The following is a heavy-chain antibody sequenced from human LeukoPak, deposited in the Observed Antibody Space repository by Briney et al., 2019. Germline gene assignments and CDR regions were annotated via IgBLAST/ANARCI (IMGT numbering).Heavy chain of an antibody. D-gene: IGHD6-13*01. Sequence: QTGGSLRLSCAASGFTFSSYGMHWVRQAPGKGLERVAFIRYDGSNKYYADSVKGRFTISRDNSKNTLYVQMNSLRAEDTAVYYCAKEGYSRGYYSYYYMDVWGKGTTVTVSS. CDR2: IRYDGSNK. V-gene: IGHV3-30*02. CDR3: AKEGYSRGYYSYYYMDV. J-gene: IGHJ6*03. CDR1: GFTFSSYG.